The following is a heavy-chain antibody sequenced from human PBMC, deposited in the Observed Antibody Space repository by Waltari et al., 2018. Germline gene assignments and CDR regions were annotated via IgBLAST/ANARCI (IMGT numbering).Heavy chain of an antibody. J-gene: IGHJ4*02. CDR1: GFIFSTYG. D-gene: IGHD3-3*01. CDR2: ISNDGTNK. Sequence: QAHLVESGGGVVQPGKSLRLSCAGSGFIFSTYGIHWVRQAPGKGLGWVSLISNDGTNKHYADSVMCRFTISRDNSKNMVYLEMNSLGNEDTALYFCAKDEGPVKILSFWGQGALVTVSP. V-gene: IGHV3-30*18. CDR3: AKDEGPVKILSF.